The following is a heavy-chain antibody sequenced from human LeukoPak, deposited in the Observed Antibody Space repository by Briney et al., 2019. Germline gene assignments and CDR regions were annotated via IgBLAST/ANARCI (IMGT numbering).Heavy chain of an antibody. V-gene: IGHV4-34*01. CDR3: ARAQCDWGRGANCDIEGNNYFDY. Sequence: PSETLSLTCAVYGGSFSGYYWSWIRQPPGKGLEWIGEINHSGSTNYNPSLKSRVTISVDTSKNHFSLKLSSVTAADTAVYYCARAQCDWGRGANCDIEGNNYFDYWGQGTLVTVSS. CDR1: GGSFSGYY. CDR2: INHSGST. D-gene: IGHD4/OR15-4a*01. J-gene: IGHJ4*02.